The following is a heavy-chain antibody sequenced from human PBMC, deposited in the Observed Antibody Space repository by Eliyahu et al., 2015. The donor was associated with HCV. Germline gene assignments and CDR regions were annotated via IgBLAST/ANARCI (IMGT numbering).Heavy chain of an antibody. V-gene: IGHV3-15*01. D-gene: IGHD1-26*01. J-gene: IGHJ6*03. Sequence: RQAPGKGLEWIGRIKSKTDGGTTDYAAPVKGRFTIXRDDSKSTLYLQMNSLKTEDTAVYYCTTGAXGGXDYYLDVWGQGTTVTVSS. CDR3: TTGAXGGXDYYLDV. CDR2: IKSKTDGGTT.